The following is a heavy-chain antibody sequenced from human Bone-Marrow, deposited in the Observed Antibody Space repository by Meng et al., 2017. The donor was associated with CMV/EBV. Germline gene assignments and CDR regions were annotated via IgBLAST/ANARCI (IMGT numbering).Heavy chain of an antibody. D-gene: IGHD3-22*01. CDR1: GGSVSSGSYY. V-gene: IGHV4-61*01. CDR2: IYYSGST. CDR3: AGGYYPYYGMDV. J-gene: IGHJ6*02. Sequence: SETLSLTCTVSGGSVSSGSYYWSWIRQPPGKGLEWIGYIYYSGSTNYNPSLKSRVTISVDTSKNQFSLKLSSVTAADTAVYYCAGGYYPYYGMDVWGQGATVTVYS.